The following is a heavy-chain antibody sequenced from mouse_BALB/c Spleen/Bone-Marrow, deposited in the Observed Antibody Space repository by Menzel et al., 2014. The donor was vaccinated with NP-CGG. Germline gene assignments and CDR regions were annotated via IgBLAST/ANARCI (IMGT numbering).Heavy chain of an antibody. D-gene: IGHD2-14*01. Sequence: EVKVVESGGGLVQPGGSLKLSCAASGFTFSSYGMSWVRQTPDKRLELVATINSNGGSTYYPDSVKGRFTISRDNAENTLYLQMSSLKSEDTAMYYCARPYRYYFDYWGQGTTLTVSS. CDR3: ARPYRYYFDY. CDR2: INSNGGST. CDR1: GFTFSSYG. J-gene: IGHJ2*01. V-gene: IGHV5-6-3*01.